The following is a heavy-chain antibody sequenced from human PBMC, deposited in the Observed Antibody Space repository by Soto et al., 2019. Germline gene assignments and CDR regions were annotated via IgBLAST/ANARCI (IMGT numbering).Heavy chain of an antibody. CDR3: ASRTYYDFWSGYYFD. CDR2: IYYSGST. CDR1: GGSISSSSYY. V-gene: IGHV4-39*01. J-gene: IGHJ4*02. D-gene: IGHD3-3*01. Sequence: SETLSLTCTVSGGSISSSSYYWGWIRQPPGKGLEWIGSIYYSGSTYYNPSLKSRVTISVDTSKNQFSLKLSSVTAADTAVYYCASRTYYDFWSGYYFDWGQGTLVTVSS.